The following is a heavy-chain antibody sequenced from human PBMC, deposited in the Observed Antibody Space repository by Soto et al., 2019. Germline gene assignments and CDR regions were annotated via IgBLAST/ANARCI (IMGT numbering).Heavy chain of an antibody. J-gene: IGHJ4*02. V-gene: IGHV4-30-4*01. Sequence: QVQLQESGPGLVKPSQTLSLTCTVSGGSISSGDYYWSWIRQPPGQGLEWIGYIYYSGSTYYNPSLKSRVTISVDTSKNQFSLKLSSVTAADTAVYYCARGVSVPGMLYYFDYWGQGTLVTVSS. CDR1: GGSISSGDYY. D-gene: IGHD2-2*01. CDR2: IYYSGST. CDR3: ARGVSVPGMLYYFDY.